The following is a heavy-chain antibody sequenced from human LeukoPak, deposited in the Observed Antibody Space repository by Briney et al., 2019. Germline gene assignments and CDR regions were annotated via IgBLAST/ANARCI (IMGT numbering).Heavy chain of an antibody. Sequence: GSLKLSCAGSGFTFKKYWMDWVRQAPGKGPGWVANIKVDGSEIYYVDSVKGRFTISRDNAKNSLYLQMNSLRAEDTAVYYCTRDRQGPRLYEMDIWGQGTTVTVSS. CDR3: TRDRQGPRLYEMDI. V-gene: IGHV3-7*01. CDR2: IKVDGSEI. CDR1: GFTFKKYW. D-gene: IGHD2-8*01. J-gene: IGHJ6*02.